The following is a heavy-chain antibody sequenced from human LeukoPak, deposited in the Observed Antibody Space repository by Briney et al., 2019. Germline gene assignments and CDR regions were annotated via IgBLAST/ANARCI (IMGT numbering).Heavy chain of an antibody. CDR1: GGSISSYY. CDR2: IHNSGST. D-gene: IGHD5-18*01. J-gene: IGHJ2*01. V-gene: IGHV4-4*07. Sequence: SETLSLTCTVSGGSISSYYWTWIPQPAGRGREWIGRIHNSGSTTYNPSLKSRVTLSVDTSKSQFSLQLSSVTAADTAVYYCARVRAMADLHWNFDLWGRGTLVTVSS. CDR3: ARVRAMADLHWNFDL.